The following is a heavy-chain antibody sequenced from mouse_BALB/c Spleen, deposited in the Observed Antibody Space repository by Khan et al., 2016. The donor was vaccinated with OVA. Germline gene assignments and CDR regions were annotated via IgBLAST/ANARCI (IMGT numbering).Heavy chain of an antibody. CDR1: GLTFTDTY. J-gene: IGHJ2*01. CDR3: ASSARK. Sequence: VQLQQSGAELVKPGATVKLSCTASGLTFTDTYMHWLKQCPEQGLEWIGRIDPPNGNTKYDPKFQGKATLTADTSSNPAYLQLSSLTSEDTAVYDCASSARKWGQGTTLTVSS. V-gene: IGHV14-3*02. CDR2: IDPPNGNT. D-gene: IGHD6-1*01.